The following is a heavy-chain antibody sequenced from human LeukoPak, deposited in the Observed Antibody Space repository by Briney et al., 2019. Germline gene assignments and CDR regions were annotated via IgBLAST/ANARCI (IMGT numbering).Heavy chain of an antibody. V-gene: IGHV1-69*13. Sequence: ASVKVSCKASGGTFSSYAISWVRQAPGQGLEWMGGIIPIFGTANYAQKFQGRVAITADESTSTAYMELSSLRSEDTAVYYCARPRVVAATVDAFDIWGQGTMVTVSS. CDR2: IIPIFGTA. CDR1: GGTFSSYA. CDR3: ARPRVVAATVDAFDI. J-gene: IGHJ3*02. D-gene: IGHD2-15*01.